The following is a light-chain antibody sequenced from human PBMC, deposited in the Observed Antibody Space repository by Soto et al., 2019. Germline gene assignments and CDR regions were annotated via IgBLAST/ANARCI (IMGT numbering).Light chain of an antibody. V-gene: IGKV3-15*01. J-gene: IGKJ1*01. Sequence: PGTPSLSPWLIAAFTSMASQSFSSSYLAWYQQKPGQAPRLLIYGASTRATGIPVRFSGSASGTEFTLTISSRQSEDFTVYDCQQYNKWPLTFGQGTKVDI. CDR3: QQYNKWPLT. CDR2: GAS. CDR1: QSFSSSY.